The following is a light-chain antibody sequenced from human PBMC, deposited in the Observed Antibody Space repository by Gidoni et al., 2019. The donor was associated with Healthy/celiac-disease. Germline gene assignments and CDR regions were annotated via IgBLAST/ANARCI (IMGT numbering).Light chain of an antibody. J-gene: IGKJ1*01. Sequence: DIQRTQSPSSLSASVGDRVTINCRASQSISSYLNWYQQTPGKPPKLLIYAASSLQSGVPSRFSGSGSGTDFTLTISSLQPEDFATYYCQQSYSTRWTFGQGTKVEIK. CDR2: AAS. CDR1: QSISSY. CDR3: QQSYSTRWT. V-gene: IGKV1-39*01.